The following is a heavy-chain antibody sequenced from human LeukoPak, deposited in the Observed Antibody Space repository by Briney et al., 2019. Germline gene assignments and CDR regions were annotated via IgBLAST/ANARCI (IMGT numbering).Heavy chain of an antibody. Sequence: SGPTLVNPTQTLTLTCTFSGFSLGTSGVGVGWIRQPPGKALEWLALIYWNDDKRYSPSLKSRLTITKDTSKNQVVLTMTNMDPVDTATYYCAHSKVVVTAISWYFDYWGQGTLVTVSS. J-gene: IGHJ4*02. D-gene: IGHD2-21*02. CDR2: IYWNDDK. V-gene: IGHV2-5*01. CDR1: GFSLGTSGVG. CDR3: AHSKVVVTAISWYFDY.